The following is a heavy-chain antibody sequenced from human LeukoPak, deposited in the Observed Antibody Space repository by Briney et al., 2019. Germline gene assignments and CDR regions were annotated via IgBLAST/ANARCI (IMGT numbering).Heavy chain of an antibody. Sequence: SQTLSLTCTVSGGSISSGSYYWSWIRQPAGKGLEWIGRIYTSGSTNYNPSLKSRVTISVDTSKNQFSLKLSSVTAADTAVYYCARGRYQLLYRYRYYYMDVWSEGTTVTVSS. CDR1: GGSISSGSYY. V-gene: IGHV4-61*02. CDR2: IYTSGST. J-gene: IGHJ6*03. CDR3: ARGRYQLLYRYRYYYMDV. D-gene: IGHD2-2*02.